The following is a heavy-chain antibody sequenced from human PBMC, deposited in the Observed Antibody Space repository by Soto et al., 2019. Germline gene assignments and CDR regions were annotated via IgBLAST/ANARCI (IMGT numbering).Heavy chain of an antibody. CDR2: ISYDGSNK. CDR3: AQRGSYYYVMDV. D-gene: IGHD3-10*01. CDR1: GFTFSSYG. J-gene: IGHJ6*02. Sequence: GGSLRLSCAASGFTFSSYGMHWVRQAPGKGLEWVAVISYDGSNKYYAGSVKGRFTISRDNSKNTLYLQMNSLRAEDTAVYYCAQRGSYYYVMDVWGQGTTVTVYS. V-gene: IGHV3-30*18.